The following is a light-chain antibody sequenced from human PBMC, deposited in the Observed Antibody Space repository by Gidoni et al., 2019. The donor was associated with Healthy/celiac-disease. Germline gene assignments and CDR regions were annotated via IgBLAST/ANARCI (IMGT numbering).Light chain of an antibody. V-gene: IGKV3-11*01. Sequence: EIVLTQSPATLSLSPGERATLSCRASHSVSSYLAWYQQKPGQAPRLLIYDASNRATGIPARFCGSGSGTNFTLTIISLEPQDFAVSYCQQRSNWTPWTFGQGTQLEIK. CDR1: HSVSSY. CDR2: DAS. J-gene: IGKJ1*01. CDR3: QQRSNWTPWT.